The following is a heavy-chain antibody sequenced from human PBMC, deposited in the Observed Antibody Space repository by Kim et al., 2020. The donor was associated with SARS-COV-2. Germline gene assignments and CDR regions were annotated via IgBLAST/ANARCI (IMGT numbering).Heavy chain of an antibody. J-gene: IGHJ4*02. Sequence: ASVKVSCKASGYTFTGYYMHWVRQAPGQGLEWMGWINPNSGGTNYAQKFQGWVTMTRDTSINTAYMELSRLRSDDTAVYYCARGEGQWFGELSPFDYWGQGTLVTVSS. CDR1: GYTFTGYY. CDR2: INPNSGGT. V-gene: IGHV1-2*04. D-gene: IGHD3-10*01. CDR3: ARGEGQWFGELSPFDY.